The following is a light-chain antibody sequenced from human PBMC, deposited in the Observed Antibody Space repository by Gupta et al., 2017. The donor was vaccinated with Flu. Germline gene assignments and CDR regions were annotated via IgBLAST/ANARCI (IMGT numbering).Light chain of an antibody. J-gene: IGKJ1*01. CDR3: QQYNNWPPWT. Sequence: ASATLSCRASQSISSNLAWYQQKPGQAPRRLISDASTRTTGVPARFSGSGSGTEFTLTISSLQSEDFAVYYCQQYNNWPPWTFGQGTKVEI. CDR1: QSISSN. CDR2: DAS. V-gene: IGKV3-15*01.